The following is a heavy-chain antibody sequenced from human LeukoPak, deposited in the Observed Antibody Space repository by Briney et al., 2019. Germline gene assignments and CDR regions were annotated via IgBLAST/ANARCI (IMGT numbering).Heavy chain of an antibody. J-gene: IGHJ1*01. V-gene: IGHV4-34*01. Sequence: SETLSLTCAVYGGSFSGYYWSWIRQPPGKGLEWIGEINHSGSTNYNPSLKSRVTISVDTSKNQFSLKLSSVTAADTAVYYCARGRSKWLLLPSTSHGYFQHWGQGTLVTVSS. D-gene: IGHD3-22*01. CDR2: INHSGST. CDR1: GGSFSGYY. CDR3: ARGRSKWLLLPSTSHGYFQH.